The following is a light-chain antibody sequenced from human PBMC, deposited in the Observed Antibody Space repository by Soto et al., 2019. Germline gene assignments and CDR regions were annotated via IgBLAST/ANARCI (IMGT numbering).Light chain of an antibody. CDR1: QSVSSY. V-gene: IGKV3-11*01. J-gene: IGKJ1*01. Sequence: EIVLTQSPATLSLSPGERATLSCRASQSVSSYLAWYQQKPGQAPRLLIYDASNRATGIPARFSGSGSGTDFTLTISSLEPEDFAVYYCQQRSNLPTSWTFGQGTKVEIK. CDR2: DAS. CDR3: QQRSNLPTSWT.